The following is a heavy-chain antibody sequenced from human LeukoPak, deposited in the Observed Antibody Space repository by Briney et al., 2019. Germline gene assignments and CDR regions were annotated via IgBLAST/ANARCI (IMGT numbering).Heavy chain of an antibody. CDR1: GGSFSGYY. Sequence: KPSETLSLTCAAYGGSFSGYYRSWIRQPPGKGLEWIGEINHSGSTNYNPSLKSRVTISVDTSKNQFSLKLSSVTAADTAVYYCARGLRADYWGQGTLVTVSS. CDR2: INHSGST. J-gene: IGHJ4*02. V-gene: IGHV4-34*01. CDR3: ARGLRADY.